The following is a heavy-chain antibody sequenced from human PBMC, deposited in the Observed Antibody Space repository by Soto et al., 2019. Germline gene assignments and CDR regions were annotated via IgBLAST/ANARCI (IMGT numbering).Heavy chain of an antibody. CDR2: INPASGHT. D-gene: IGHD1-26*01. V-gene: IGHV1-3*01. CDR1: GYTFTTYA. J-gene: IGHJ6*02. CDR3: GRSVVGATGEILYNAMDV. Sequence: QVQLVQSGAEVKKPGASVTASCKASGYTFTTYALHWVRQAPGQRPEWLGWINPASGHTKYSKKFQDRVTITRDTSASTGYMELSSLRSEDTAVYYCGRSVVGATGEILYNAMDVWGQGTTVTVSS.